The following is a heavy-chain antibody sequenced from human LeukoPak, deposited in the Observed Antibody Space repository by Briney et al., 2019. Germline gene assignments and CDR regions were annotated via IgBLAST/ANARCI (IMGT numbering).Heavy chain of an antibody. CDR1: GFPFSDYH. D-gene: IGHD1-1*01. V-gene: IGHV3-11*01. Sequence: KSGGSLRLSCAASGFPFSDYHMNWIRQAPGKGLEWISYISYSGNHIYYAESVKGRFPISRDNVKKALFLQMVSLKADGTAVYYCVRDWEYNWNPASTPGNVDYWGQGTLVTVSS. CDR2: ISYSGNHI. J-gene: IGHJ4*02. CDR3: VRDWEYNWNPASTPGNVDY.